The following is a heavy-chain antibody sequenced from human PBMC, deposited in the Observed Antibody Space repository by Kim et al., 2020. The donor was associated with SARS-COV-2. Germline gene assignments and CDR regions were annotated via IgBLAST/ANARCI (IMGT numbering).Heavy chain of an antibody. J-gene: IGHJ4*02. V-gene: IGHV4-31*02. CDR3: ARERITMVQGVPGGYFDY. Sequence: NSRITISVDTSKNQFYLKLSSVTAADTAVYYCARERITMVQGVPGGYFDYWGQGTLVTVSS. D-gene: IGHD3-10*01.